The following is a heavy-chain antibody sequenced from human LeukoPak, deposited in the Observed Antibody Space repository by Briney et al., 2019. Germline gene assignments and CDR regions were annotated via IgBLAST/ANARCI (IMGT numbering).Heavy chain of an antibody. Sequence: SETLSLTCAVSGVAISRGGYAWNWIRQPPGKGLEWIAYIYHSGTTYYNPSLKSRATISVDTSKNQFSLKLSSVTAADTAVYYCAGRYNWNPPDVWGKGTTVTVSS. J-gene: IGHJ6*04. D-gene: IGHD1-20*01. V-gene: IGHV4-30-4*07. CDR1: GVAISRGGYA. CDR3: AGRYNWNPPDV. CDR2: IYHSGTT.